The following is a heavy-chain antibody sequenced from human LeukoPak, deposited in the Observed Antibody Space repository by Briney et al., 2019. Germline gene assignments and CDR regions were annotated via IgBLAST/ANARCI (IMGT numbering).Heavy chain of an antibody. Sequence: PSETLSLTCAVYGESLNSYYWGWIRQPPGKGLEWIGSIYYSGSTYYNPSLKSRVTISVDTSKNQFSLKLSSVTAADTAVYYCASRYSSSWTLYYYYGMDVWGQGTTVTVSS. J-gene: IGHJ6*02. D-gene: IGHD6-13*01. V-gene: IGHV4-39*01. CDR1: GESLNSYY. CDR3: ASRYSSSWTLYYYYGMDV. CDR2: IYYSGST.